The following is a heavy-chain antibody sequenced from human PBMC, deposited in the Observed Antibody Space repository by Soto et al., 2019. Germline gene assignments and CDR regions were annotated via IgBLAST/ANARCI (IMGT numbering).Heavy chain of an antibody. CDR2: ISSSSSYI. J-gene: IGHJ5*02. D-gene: IGHD2-2*01. V-gene: IGHV3-21*01. CDR1: GFTFSSYS. CDR3: ARGHLPFPLPFSWFDP. Sequence: PGGSLRLSCAASGFTFSSYSMNWVRQAPGKGLEWVSSISSSSSYIYYADSVKGRFTISRDNAKNSLYLQMNSLRAEDTAVYYCARGHLPFPLPFSWFDPWGQGTLVTVSS.